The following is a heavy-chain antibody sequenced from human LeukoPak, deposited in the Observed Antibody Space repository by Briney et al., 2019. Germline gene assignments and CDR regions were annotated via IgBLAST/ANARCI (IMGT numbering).Heavy chain of an antibody. CDR3: ARDDDYYDSSGIDY. Sequence: SETLSLTCAVYGGSFSGHSWSWIRQAPGKGLEWIGEISHLGSINYNPSLKSRVTISADTSKNQFSLRLSSVTAADTAVYYCARDDDYYDSSGIDYWGQGTLVTVSS. J-gene: IGHJ4*02. CDR1: GGSFSGHS. V-gene: IGHV4-34*01. CDR2: ISHLGSI. D-gene: IGHD3-22*01.